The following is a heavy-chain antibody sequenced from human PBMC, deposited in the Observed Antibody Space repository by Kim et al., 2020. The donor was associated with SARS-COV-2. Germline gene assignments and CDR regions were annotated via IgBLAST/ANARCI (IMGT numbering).Heavy chain of an antibody. CDR3: ATGTTLKDIVVVPAAMLYYYGMDF. J-gene: IGHJ6*02. CDR2: FDPEDGET. CDR1: GYTLTELS. D-gene: IGHD2-2*01. Sequence: ASVKVSCKVSGYTLTELSMHWVRQAPGKGLEWMGGFDPEDGETIYAQKFQGRVTMTEDTSTDTAYMELSSLRSEDTAVYYCATGTTLKDIVVVPAAMLYYYGMDFWGQGTTVTVSS. V-gene: IGHV1-24*01.